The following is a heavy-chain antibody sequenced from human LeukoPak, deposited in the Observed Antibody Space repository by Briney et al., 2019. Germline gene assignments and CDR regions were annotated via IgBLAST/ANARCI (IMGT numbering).Heavy chain of an antibody. J-gene: IGHJ6*02. CDR2: IDPNSGGT. V-gene: IGHV1-2*04. CDR3: ARGGAILRFLEWYLLGMDV. Sequence: ASVKVSCKASGYTFTVYYMHWVRQAPGQGLEWMGWIDPNSGGTNYAQKFQGWVTMTRDTSISTAYMELSRLRSDDTAVYYCARGGAILRFLEWYLLGMDVWGQGTTVTVSS. D-gene: IGHD3-3*01. CDR1: GYTFTVYY.